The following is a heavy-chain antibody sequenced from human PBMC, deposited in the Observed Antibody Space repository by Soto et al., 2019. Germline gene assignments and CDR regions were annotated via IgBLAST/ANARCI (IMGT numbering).Heavy chain of an antibody. J-gene: IGHJ4*02. CDR2: IYYSGST. Sequence: SDTLSLTCTVSGGSISSGGYYWSWIRQHPGKGLEWIGYIYYSGSTYYNPSLKSRVTISVDTSKNQFSLKLSSVTAADTAVYYCARKATVTTCFDYWGQGTLVTVSS. V-gene: IGHV4-31*03. CDR1: GGSISSGGYY. D-gene: IGHD4-17*01. CDR3: ARKATVTTCFDY.